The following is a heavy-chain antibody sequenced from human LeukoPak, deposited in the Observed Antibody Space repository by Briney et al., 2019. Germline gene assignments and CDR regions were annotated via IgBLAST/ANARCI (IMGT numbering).Heavy chain of an antibody. Sequence: SETLSLTCTVSGGSISSCYWSWIRQPPGKGLEWIGYIYYSGSTNYNPSLKSRVTISVDTSKNQFSLKLSSVTAADTAVYYCARERSALIVGAMGPYYYYYMDVWGKGTTVTVSS. J-gene: IGHJ6*03. CDR2: IYYSGST. V-gene: IGHV4-59*01. CDR3: ARERSALIVGAMGPYYYYYMDV. CDR1: GGSISSCY. D-gene: IGHD1-26*01.